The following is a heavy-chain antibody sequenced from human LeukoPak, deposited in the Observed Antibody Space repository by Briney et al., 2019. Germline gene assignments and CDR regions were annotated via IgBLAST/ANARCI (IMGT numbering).Heavy chain of an antibody. V-gene: IGHV3-48*03. J-gene: IGHJ6*03. Sequence: QPGGSLRLSCAASGFTFSSYEMNWVRQAPGKGLEWVSYISSSGSTIYYADSVKGRFTISRDNAKNSLYLQMNSLRAEDTAVYYCARDDYYYDSSGYYENYYYYYMDVWGKGTTVTISS. CDR2: ISSSGSTI. CDR1: GFTFSSYE. CDR3: ARDDYYYDSSGYYENYYYYYMDV. D-gene: IGHD3-22*01.